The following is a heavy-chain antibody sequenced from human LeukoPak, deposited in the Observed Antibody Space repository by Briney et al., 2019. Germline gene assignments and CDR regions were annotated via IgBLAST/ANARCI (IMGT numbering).Heavy chain of an antibody. CDR1: GGSISSYY. CDR2: IYYSGST. J-gene: IGHJ4*02. Sequence: SETLSLTCTVPGGSISSYYWRWIRQPPGKGLEWIGYIYYSGSTNYNPSLKSRVTISVDTSKNQFSLKLSSVTAADTAVYYCARMKAAALLIDYWGQGTLVTVSS. CDR3: ARMKAAALLIDY. V-gene: IGHV4-59*08. D-gene: IGHD6-13*01.